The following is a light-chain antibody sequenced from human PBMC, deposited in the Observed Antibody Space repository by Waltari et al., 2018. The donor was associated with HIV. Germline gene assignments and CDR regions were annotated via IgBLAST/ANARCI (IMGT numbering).Light chain of an antibody. Sequence: EIVLTQSPATLSLSPGETATLSYRASHSVGNYLAWYQQKPGQAPRLLIYDASNRATGIPVRFSGSGSGTDFTLTISSLEPEDFAVYYCQQRTNWPPYSFGQGTKLEIK. CDR2: DAS. CDR1: HSVGNY. V-gene: IGKV3-11*01. J-gene: IGKJ2*03. CDR3: QQRTNWPPYS.